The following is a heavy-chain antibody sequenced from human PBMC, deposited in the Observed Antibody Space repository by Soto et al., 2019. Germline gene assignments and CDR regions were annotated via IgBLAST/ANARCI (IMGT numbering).Heavy chain of an antibody. D-gene: IGHD3-10*02. CDR2: ISGSGSEI. CDR3: VKDITSRNYVADY. Sequence: LRLSCTASGFTFGTYTMTWVRQAPGKGLEWVSSISGSGSEIYNVDGRLTISRDNAKNSLYLQMNSLRAEDTALYYCVKDITSRNYVADYWGQGTLVTVSS. V-gene: IGHV3-21*04. J-gene: IGHJ4*02. CDR1: GFTFGTYT.